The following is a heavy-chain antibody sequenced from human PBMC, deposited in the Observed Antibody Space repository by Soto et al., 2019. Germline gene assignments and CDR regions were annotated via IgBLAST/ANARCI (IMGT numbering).Heavy chain of an antibody. CDR1: GGSISSSSYY. V-gene: IGHV4-39*01. D-gene: IGHD1-1*01. CDR2: IYYSGST. CDR3: AREVSTTGTTVYNWFDP. Sequence: SSETLSLTCTVSGGSISSSSYYWGWIRQPPGKGLEWIGSIYYSGSTYYNPSLKSRVTISVDTSKNQFSLKLSSVTAADTAVYYCAREVSTTGTTVYNWFDPWGQGTLVTVSS. J-gene: IGHJ5*02.